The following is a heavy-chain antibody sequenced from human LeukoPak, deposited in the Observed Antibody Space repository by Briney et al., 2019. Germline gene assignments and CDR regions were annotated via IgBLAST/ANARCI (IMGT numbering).Heavy chain of an antibody. Sequence: ASVKVSCKASGYTFTTYGLSWVRQAPGQGLEWLGWISTYDDNIKYAQSLQGRLTLTIDTSTSTAYMELRSLTSDDTAVYYCARGNDCGGNCYSYYFDYWGQGSLVTVSS. V-gene: IGHV1-18*01. CDR1: GYTFTTYG. CDR3: ARGNDCGGNCYSYYFDY. CDR2: ISTYDDNI. J-gene: IGHJ4*02. D-gene: IGHD2-21*02.